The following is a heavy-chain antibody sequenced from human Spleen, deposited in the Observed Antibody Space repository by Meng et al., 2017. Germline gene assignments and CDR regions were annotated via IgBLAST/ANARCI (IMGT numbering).Heavy chain of an antibody. V-gene: IGHV1-18*04. J-gene: IGHJ4*02. CDR2: ISAYNGNT. Sequence: ASVKVSCKASGYTFTGYYMHWVRQAPGQGLEWMGWISAYNGNTNYAQKLQGRVTMTTDTSTSTAYMELRSLRSDDTAVYYCARDWGWGYCSGGSCYQYDYWGQGTLVTVSS. CDR3: ARDWGWGYCSGGSCYQYDY. D-gene: IGHD2-15*01. CDR1: GYTFTGYY.